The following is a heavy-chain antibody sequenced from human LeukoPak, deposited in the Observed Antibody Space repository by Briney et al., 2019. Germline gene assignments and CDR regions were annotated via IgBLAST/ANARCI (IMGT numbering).Heavy chain of an antibody. Sequence: GASVKVSCKASGFTLTNYNMHWVRQAPGQGLEWMGIINPSGGSTSYAQKFQGRVTMTRDTSTSTVYMELSSLRSEDTAVYYCARDTYYYDSSGYYYYYYYMDVWGKGTTVTISS. J-gene: IGHJ6*03. CDR1: GFTLTNYN. CDR3: ARDTYYYDSSGYYYYYYYMDV. D-gene: IGHD3-22*01. V-gene: IGHV1-46*01. CDR2: INPSGGST.